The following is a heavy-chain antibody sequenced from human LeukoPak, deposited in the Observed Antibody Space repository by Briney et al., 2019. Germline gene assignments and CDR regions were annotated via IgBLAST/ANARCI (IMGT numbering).Heavy chain of an antibody. J-gene: IGHJ4*02. V-gene: IGHV4-39*07. CDR3: ARDLGPNRDLPFDY. CDR1: GGSISSSSYY. D-gene: IGHD3-10*01. Sequence: SETLSLTCTVSGGSISSSSYYWGWIRQPPGKGLEWIGSIYYSGSTYYNPSLKSRVTISVDTSKNQFSLKLSSVTAADTAVYYCARDLGPNRDLPFDYRGQGTLVTVSS. CDR2: IYYSGST.